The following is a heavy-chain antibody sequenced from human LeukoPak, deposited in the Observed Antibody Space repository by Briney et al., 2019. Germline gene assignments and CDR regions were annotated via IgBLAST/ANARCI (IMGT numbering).Heavy chain of an antibody. D-gene: IGHD2-2*01. CDR2: INHSGST. CDR1: GGSFSGYY. J-gene: IGHJ4*02. V-gene: IGHV4-34*01. CDR3: AGIELCPSKNFDY. Sequence: SETLSLTCAVYGGSFSGYYWSWIRQPPGKGLEWIGEINHSGSTNYNPSLKSRVTISVDTSKNQFSLKLSSVTAADTAVYYCAGIELCPSKNFDYWGQEPRVTAPS.